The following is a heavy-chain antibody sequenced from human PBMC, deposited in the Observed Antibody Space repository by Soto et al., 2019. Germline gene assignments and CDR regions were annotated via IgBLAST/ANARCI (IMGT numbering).Heavy chain of an antibody. CDR1: GVTFSSYA. V-gene: IGHV1-69*01. CDR2: IIPIFGTA. Sequence: VKVSCKASGVTFSSYAISWVRQAPGQGLEWMGGIIPIFGTANYAQKFQGRVTITADESTSTAYMELSSLRSEDTAVYYCARDLGITYYDFWSGYLYGMDVWGQGTTVTVSS. D-gene: IGHD3-3*01. CDR3: ARDLGITYYDFWSGYLYGMDV. J-gene: IGHJ6*02.